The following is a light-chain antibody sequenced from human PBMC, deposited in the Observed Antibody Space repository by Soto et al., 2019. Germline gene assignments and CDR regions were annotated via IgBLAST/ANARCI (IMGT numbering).Light chain of an antibody. V-gene: IGKV1-5*03. CDR3: QQYSTYPWT. J-gene: IGKJ1*01. Sequence: DIQMTQSPSTLSASVGDRVTTTCRASQTIGTLLAWYQQRPGKAPNLLIYKASSLESGVPSGFSGSGSGTEFTLTISSLQPDDFATYFCQQYSTYPWTFGQGTKV. CDR2: KAS. CDR1: QTIGTL.